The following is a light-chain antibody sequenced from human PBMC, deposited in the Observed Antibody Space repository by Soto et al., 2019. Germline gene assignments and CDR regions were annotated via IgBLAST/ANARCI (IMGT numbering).Light chain of an antibody. J-gene: IGKJ4*01. CDR3: QQYGSSPPLT. CDR2: GAS. CDR1: QSVSSSY. V-gene: IGKV3-20*01. Sequence: EIVLTQSPSTLSLSPGERATLSCRASQSVSSSYLTWYKQKPGQAPRLLIYGASSRATGIPDRFSGSGSGTDFTLTISRLEPEDFAVYYCQQYGSSPPLTFGGGTKVDIK.